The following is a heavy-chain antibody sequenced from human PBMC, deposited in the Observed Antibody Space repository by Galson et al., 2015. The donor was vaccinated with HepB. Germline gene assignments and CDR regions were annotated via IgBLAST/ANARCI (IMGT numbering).Heavy chain of an antibody. J-gene: IGHJ4*02. Sequence: LSLTCTVSGGSISSGSYYWSWIRQPAGKGLEWIGRIYTSGSTNYNPSLKSRVTMSVDTSKNQFSLKLSSVTAADTAVYYCAGRKGDYLFDYWGQGTLVTVSS. CDR1: GGSISSGSYY. CDR3: AGRKGDYLFDY. D-gene: IGHD4-17*01. V-gene: IGHV4-61*02. CDR2: IYTSGST.